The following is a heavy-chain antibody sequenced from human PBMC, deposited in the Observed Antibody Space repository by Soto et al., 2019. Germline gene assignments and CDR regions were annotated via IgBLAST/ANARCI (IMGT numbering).Heavy chain of an antibody. CDR1: GASISSDDW. CDR2: ISHSGTA. CDR3: ARDFKAPNDAWAFDY. V-gene: IGHV4-4*02. J-gene: IGHJ4*02. Sequence: QVRLQESGPGLVMPSGTLSLTCAVSGASISSDDWWHWVRQPPGKGLEWIGEISHSGTAIYNPSLKGRVTMSVGMSQNDFSLKLTSVTAADTAVYYCARDFKAPNDAWAFDYWGQGIVVTVSS. D-gene: IGHD3-16*01.